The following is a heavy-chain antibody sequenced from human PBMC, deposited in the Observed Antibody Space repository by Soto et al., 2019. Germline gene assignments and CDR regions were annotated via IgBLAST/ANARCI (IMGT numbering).Heavy chain of an antibody. CDR1: GFTFSSYS. J-gene: IGHJ3*01. D-gene: IGHD3-22*01. CDR3: ARASYYYDGSGYHGY. CDR2: ISSSGSYI. Sequence: GESLKISCAASGFTFSSYSMNWVRQAPGKGLEWVSSISSSGSYIYYADSVKGRFTISRDNAKNSLYLQMNSLRAEDTAVYYCARASYYYDGSGYHGYWGQGTMVXVSS. V-gene: IGHV3-21*01.